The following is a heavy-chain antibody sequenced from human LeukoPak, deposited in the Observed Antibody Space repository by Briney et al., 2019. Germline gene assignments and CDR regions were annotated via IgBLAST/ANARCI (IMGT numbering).Heavy chain of an antibody. D-gene: IGHD3-16*01. V-gene: IGHV3-64D*09. J-gene: IGHJ4*02. CDR2: ISTNGGST. CDR3: AGLGSLIF. CDR1: GFTFSNYA. Sequence: PGGSLRLSCSASGFTFSNYAMYWVRQAPGKGLDYVSAISTNGGSTYYADSVKGRFTISRDNSKNTLYLQMSSLRTDDTAVYYCAGLGSLIFWGQGTLVTVSS.